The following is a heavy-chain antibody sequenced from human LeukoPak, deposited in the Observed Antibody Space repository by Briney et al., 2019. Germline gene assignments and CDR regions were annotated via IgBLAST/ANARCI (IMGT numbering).Heavy chain of an antibody. Sequence: GGSLRLSCAASGFTFSSYGMHWVRQAPGKGLEWVAFIRYDGSNKYYADSVKGRFTISRDNSKNTLYLQMNSLRAEDTAVYYCAKDQESGYSSSWPPYEMDVWGKGTTVTVSS. CDR2: IRYDGSNK. J-gene: IGHJ6*04. D-gene: IGHD6-13*01. CDR3: AKDQESGYSSSWPPYEMDV. V-gene: IGHV3-30*02. CDR1: GFTFSSYG.